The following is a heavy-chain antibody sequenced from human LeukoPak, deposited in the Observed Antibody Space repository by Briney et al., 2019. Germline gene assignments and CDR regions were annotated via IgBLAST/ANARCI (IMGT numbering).Heavy chain of an antibody. CDR1: GGSISSYY. J-gene: IGHJ1*01. CDR3: ASLRYLGSGEDQEYFQH. Sequence: SETLSLTCTVSGGSISSYYWSWIRQPPGKGLEWIGYIYYSGSTNYNPSLKSRVTISVDASKNQFSLKLSSVTAADTAVYYCASLRYLGSGEDQEYFQHWGQGTLVTVSS. V-gene: IGHV4-59*01. D-gene: IGHD6-19*01. CDR2: IYYSGST.